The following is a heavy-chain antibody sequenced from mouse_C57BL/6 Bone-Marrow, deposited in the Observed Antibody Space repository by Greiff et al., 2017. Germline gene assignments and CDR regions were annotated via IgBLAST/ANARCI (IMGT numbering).Heavy chain of an antibody. CDR1: GYTFTSYW. Sequence: QVQLKQPGAELVKPGASVKLSCKASGYTFTSYWMHWVKQRPGQGLEWIGYINPSSGNTNYNQKFKNKATVTADKSSSAAYMQLSSLTYEDSAVYYCARWGVPPFAYWGQGTLVTVSA. CDR3: ARWGVPPFAY. J-gene: IGHJ3*01. D-gene: IGHD2-14*01. CDR2: INPSSGNT. V-gene: IGHV1-7*01.